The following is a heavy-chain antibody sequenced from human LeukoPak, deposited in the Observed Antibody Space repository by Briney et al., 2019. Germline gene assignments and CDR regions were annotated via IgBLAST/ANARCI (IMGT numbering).Heavy chain of an antibody. D-gene: IGHD6-13*01. Sequence: PGGSLRLSCAASGFTFSNYAMSWVRQAPGKGLEWVSAISGSGGSTYYADSVKGRFTISRDNSKNTLYLQMNSLRAEDTAVYYCARPRSSSWYCFDYWGQGTLVTVSS. CDR2: ISGSGGST. CDR3: ARPRSSSWYCFDY. V-gene: IGHV3-23*01. J-gene: IGHJ4*02. CDR1: GFTFSNYA.